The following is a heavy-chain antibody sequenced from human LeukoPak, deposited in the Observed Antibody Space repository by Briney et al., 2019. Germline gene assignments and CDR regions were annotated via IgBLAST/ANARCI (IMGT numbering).Heavy chain of an antibody. D-gene: IGHD1-26*01. Sequence: GGSLRLSCAASGFTFGSYWMNWVRQAPGKGLEWVANIKQDESEKNYVDSVKGRFTISRDNPKNSLYLQMNSLRVEDTAVYYCARRLGSGSHYSPLSRISYWGQGTLVTVSS. CDR3: ARRLGSGSHYSPLSRISY. CDR1: GFTFGSYW. V-gene: IGHV3-7*01. J-gene: IGHJ4*02. CDR2: IKQDESEK.